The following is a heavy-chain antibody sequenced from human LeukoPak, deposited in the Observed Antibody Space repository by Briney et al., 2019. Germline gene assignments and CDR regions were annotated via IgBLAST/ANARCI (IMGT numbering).Heavy chain of an antibody. J-gene: IGHJ3*02. CDR3: AKISGSGAHFDI. D-gene: IGHD3-10*01. Sequence: GGSLRLSCAASGFTFSSYSMNWVRQAPGKGLEWVSSISSSSSYMYYADSVKGRFTISRDNAKSSLYLQMNSLRAEDTAIYYCAKISGSGAHFDIWGQGTMVTVSS. CDR2: ISSSSSYM. CDR1: GFTFSSYS. V-gene: IGHV3-21*04.